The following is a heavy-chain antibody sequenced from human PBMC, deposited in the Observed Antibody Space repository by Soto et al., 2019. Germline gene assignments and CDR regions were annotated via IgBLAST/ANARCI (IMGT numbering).Heavy chain of an antibody. Sequence: ESCPTLVNPTQTLTLTCTFSGFSLSTSGMRVSWIRQPPGKALEWLARIDWDDDKFYSTSLKTRLTISKDTSKNQVVLTMTNMDPVDTATYYCARENYYGSGSYWSFDPWGQGTMVTVSS. CDR1: GFSLSTSGMR. CDR3: ARENYYGSGSYWSFDP. CDR2: IDWDDDK. D-gene: IGHD3-10*01. J-gene: IGHJ5*02. V-gene: IGHV2-70*04.